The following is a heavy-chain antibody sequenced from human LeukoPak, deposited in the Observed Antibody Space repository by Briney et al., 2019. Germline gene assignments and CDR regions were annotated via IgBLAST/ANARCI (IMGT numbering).Heavy chain of an antibody. CDR1: GGSISSGGYY. CDR3: ARDQNLQWEPHDAFDI. CDR2: IYYSGST. Sequence: PSETLSLTCTASGGSISSGGYYWSWLRQHPGKGLEWIGYIYYSGSTYYNPSLKSRVTMSVDTSKNQFSLKLSSVTAADTAVYYCARDQNLQWEPHDAFDIWGQGTMVTVSS. J-gene: IGHJ3*02. V-gene: IGHV4-31*03. D-gene: IGHD1-26*01.